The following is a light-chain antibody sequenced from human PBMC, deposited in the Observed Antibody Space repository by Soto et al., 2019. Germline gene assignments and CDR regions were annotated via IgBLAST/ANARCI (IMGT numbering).Light chain of an antibody. V-gene: IGKV3-15*01. Sequence: EMVMTQSPATLSVSPGERATLSRRASQSISSDLVWYQQKPGQAPRLLIYGASTRATGVPARFSGSGSGTEFTLTISSLQSEDFAVYYCQQFNSWPWTFGQGTKVDIK. CDR2: GAS. J-gene: IGKJ1*01. CDR3: QQFNSWPWT. CDR1: QSISSD.